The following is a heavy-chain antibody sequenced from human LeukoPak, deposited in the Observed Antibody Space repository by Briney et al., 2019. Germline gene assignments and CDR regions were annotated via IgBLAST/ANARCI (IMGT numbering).Heavy chain of an antibody. Sequence: GASVTVSFKSSVYTFTSYDINWVRQATRQALEWIGWMNPNSCYTGYPQKFQARISITSNTSISSAYMELSSLRSEDTAVYYCARSYSSWSRRGIPYWGQGNLVTVSA. CDR1: VYTFTSYD. V-gene: IGHV1-8*01. D-gene: IGHD6-6*01. J-gene: IGHJ4*02. CDR3: ARSYSSWSRRGIPY. CDR2: MNPNSCYT.